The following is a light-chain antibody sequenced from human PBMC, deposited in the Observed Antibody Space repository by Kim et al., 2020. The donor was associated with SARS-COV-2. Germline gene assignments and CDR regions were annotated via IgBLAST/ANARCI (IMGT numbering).Light chain of an antibody. J-gene: IGLJ1*01. CDR1: ISDVGAYTS. CDR2: DAG. CDR3: NSYTSSTTFYV. Sequence: TTSCTGTISDVGAYTSTPWYRQRPGKAPKVLIYDAGKRPAGVSNRFSGSKSDNTASLTISGLQAEDEADYYCNSYTSSTTFYVFGTGTKVTVL. V-gene: IGLV2-14*03.